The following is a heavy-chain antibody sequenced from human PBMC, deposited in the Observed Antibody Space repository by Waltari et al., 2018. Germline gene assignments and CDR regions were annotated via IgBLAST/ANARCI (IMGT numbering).Heavy chain of an antibody. CDR1: GGSISSYY. CDR3: ARDLTYYYDSSGYYNPPGYFDY. D-gene: IGHD3-22*01. CDR2: SYTSGST. J-gene: IGHJ4*02. V-gene: IGHV4-4*07. Sequence: QVQLQESGPGLVKPSETLSLTCTVSGGSISSYYWSWIRQPAGKGLEWIGRSYTSGSTNNNPSLKSRVTMSVDTSKNPSALKLRSVTAADTAVYYCARDLTYYYDSSGYYNPPGYFDYWGQGTLVTVSS.